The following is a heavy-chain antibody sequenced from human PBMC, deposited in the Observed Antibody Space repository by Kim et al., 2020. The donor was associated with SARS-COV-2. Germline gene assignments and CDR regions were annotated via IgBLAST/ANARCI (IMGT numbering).Heavy chain of an antibody. CDR2: ISYDGSNK. CDR3: AREGDYGDYDVWVWGMDV. D-gene: IGHD4-17*01. CDR1: GFTFSSYA. V-gene: IGHV3-30*04. Sequence: GWSLRLSCAASGFTFSSYAMHWVRQAPGKGLEWVAVISYDGSNKYYADSVKGRFTISRDNSKNTLYLQMNSLRAEDTAVYYCAREGDYGDYDVWVWGMDVWGQGTTVTVSS. J-gene: IGHJ6*02.